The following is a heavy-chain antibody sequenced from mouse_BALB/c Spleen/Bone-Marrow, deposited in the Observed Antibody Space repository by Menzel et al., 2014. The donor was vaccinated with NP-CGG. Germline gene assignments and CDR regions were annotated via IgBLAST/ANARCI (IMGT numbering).Heavy chain of an antibody. CDR1: GFTFSSFG. CDR2: ISSGSSTI. CDR3: ARGAARATWFAY. V-gene: IGHV5-17*02. D-gene: IGHD3-1*01. J-gene: IGHJ3*01. Sequence: EVMLVESGGGLVQPGGSRKLSCAASGFTFSSFGTHWVRQAPEKGLEWVAYISSGSSTIYYADTVKGRFTISRDNPKNTLFLQMTSLRSEDTAMYYCARGAARATWFAYWGQGTLVTVSA.